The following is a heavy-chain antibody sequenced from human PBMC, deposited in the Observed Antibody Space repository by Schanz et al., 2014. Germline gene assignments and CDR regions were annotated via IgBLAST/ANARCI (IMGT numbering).Heavy chain of an antibody. CDR2: INPSSGTT. Sequence: QVQLVQSGGEVKKPGASATVSCKASGYTFNNHGISWVRQAPGQGLEWMGKINPSSGTTRIAQNFQGRLTVTRDTSTSTVNMELSSLRAEDTAVYYCARGGFCESTSFDSWGQGALVTVSS. D-gene: IGHD2-2*01. V-gene: IGHV1-46*02. CDR1: GYTFNNHG. J-gene: IGHJ4*02. CDR3: ARGGFCESTSFDS.